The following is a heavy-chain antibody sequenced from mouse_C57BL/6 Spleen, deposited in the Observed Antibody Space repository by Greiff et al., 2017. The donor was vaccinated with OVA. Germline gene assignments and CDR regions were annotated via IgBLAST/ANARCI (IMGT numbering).Heavy chain of an antibody. J-gene: IGHJ3*01. CDR2: INPSTGGT. D-gene: IGHD1-1*01. CDR3: ARSEGITTEGGFAY. Sequence: EVKLQESGPELVKPGASVKISCKASGYSFTGYYMNWVKQSPEKSLEWIGEINPSTGGTTYNQKFKATATLTVDKSSSTAYMQLKSLTSEDAAVYYCARSEGITTEGGFAYWGQGTLVTVSA. CDR1: GYSFTGYY. V-gene: IGHV1-42*01.